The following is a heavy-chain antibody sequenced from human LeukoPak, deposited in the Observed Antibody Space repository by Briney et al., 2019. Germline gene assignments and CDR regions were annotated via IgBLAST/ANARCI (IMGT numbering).Heavy chain of an antibody. CDR2: IIPIFGTA. D-gene: IGHD2-2*02. J-gene: IGHJ4*02. V-gene: IGHV1-69*13. CDR1: GGTFSSYA. CDR3: AGGADVGLYTFDC. Sequence: SVKLSCKASGGTFSSYAISWVRQAPGQGLEWMGGIIPIFGTANYAQKFQGRVTITADESTSTAYMELSSLRSEDTAVYYCAGGADVGLYTFDCWGQGTLVTVSS.